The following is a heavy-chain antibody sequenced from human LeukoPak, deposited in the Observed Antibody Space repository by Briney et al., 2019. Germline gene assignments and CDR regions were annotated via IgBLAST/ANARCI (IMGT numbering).Heavy chain of an antibody. J-gene: IGHJ3*02. D-gene: IGHD3-9*01. CDR3: ARNYDILTGRYFDI. Sequence: GASVKVSCKASGGTFSSYAISWVRQAPGQGLEWMGRIIPILGIANYAQKFQGRVTITADKSTSTAYMELGSLRSEDTAVYYCARNYDILTGRYFDIWGQGTMVTVSS. CDR2: IIPILGIA. V-gene: IGHV1-69*04. CDR1: GGTFSSYA.